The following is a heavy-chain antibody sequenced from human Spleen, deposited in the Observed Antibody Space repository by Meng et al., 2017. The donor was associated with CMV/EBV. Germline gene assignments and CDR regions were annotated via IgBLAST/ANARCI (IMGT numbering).Heavy chain of an antibody. Sequence: GESLKISCAASEFTVTTYYMNWVRQAPRKGLEWVSIIYSGGTTYYADSVKGRFTISRDNSKNTLSLQMNNLTTEDTAVYYCARNRAAPYYFYGLDVWGQGTTVTVSS. J-gene: IGHJ6*02. D-gene: IGHD3-10*01. CDR2: IYSGGTT. CDR1: EFTVTTYY. V-gene: IGHV3-66*02. CDR3: ARNRAAPYYFYGLDV.